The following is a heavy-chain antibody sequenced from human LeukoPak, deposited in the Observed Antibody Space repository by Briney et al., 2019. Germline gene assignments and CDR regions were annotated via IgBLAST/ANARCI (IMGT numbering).Heavy chain of an antibody. V-gene: IGHV4-59*08. D-gene: IGHD3-10*01. CDR3: ARVLRFGELDY. J-gene: IGHJ4*02. Sequence: SETLSLTCTVSGGSMINYYWSWIRLTPGKGLEWIAYAYHTGHTHYNPSLKSRATISLDTSKNQVSLKVNSVTAADTAVYYCARVLRFGELDYWGQGTLVTVSS. CDR2: AYHTGHT. CDR1: GGSMINYY.